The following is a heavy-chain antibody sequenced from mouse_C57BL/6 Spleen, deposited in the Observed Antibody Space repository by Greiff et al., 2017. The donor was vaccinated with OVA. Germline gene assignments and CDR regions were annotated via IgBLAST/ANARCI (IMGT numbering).Heavy chain of an antibody. D-gene: IGHD1-1*01. J-gene: IGHJ2*01. CDR3: ARDVSSLYCFDY. V-gene: IGHV1-72*01. Sequence: VQLQQPGAELVKPGASVKLSCKASGYTFTSYWMHWVKQRPGRGLEWIGRIGPNSGGTKYNEKFKSKATLTVDKAYSTAYMQLSSLTSDNSAVYYCARDVSSLYCFDYWGQGTTLTVSS. CDR1: GYTFTSYW. CDR2: IGPNSGGT.